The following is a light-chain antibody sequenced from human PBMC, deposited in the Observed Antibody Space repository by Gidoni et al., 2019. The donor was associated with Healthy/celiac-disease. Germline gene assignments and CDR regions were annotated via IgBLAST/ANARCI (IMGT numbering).Light chain of an antibody. CDR2: GNS. J-gene: IGLJ2*01. Sequence: QSVLTQPPSLSGAPGQRVPISCTGTSSNIGAGYDVHWYQQLPGTAPKLLIYGNSNRPSGFPDRFSGSKSGTSASLAITGLQAEDEADYYCQSYDSSLSGSVVFGGGTKLTVL. CDR3: QSYDSSLSGSVV. CDR1: SSNIGAGYD. V-gene: IGLV1-40*01.